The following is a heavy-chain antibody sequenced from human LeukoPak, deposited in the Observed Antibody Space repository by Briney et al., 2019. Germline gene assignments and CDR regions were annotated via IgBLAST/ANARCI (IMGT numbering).Heavy chain of an antibody. CDR3: ATHRYSYAHFDY. J-gene: IGHJ4*02. V-gene: IGHV4-59*08. D-gene: IGHD5-18*01. CDR2: IYYNGNT. Sequence: SETLPLTCTVSGGSISSYYWSWIRQPPGKGLEWIGYIYYNGNTNYNPSLKSRVTISVDTSKNQFSLMLTSVTAADTAVYYCATHRYSYAHFDYWGQGTLVTVSS. CDR1: GGSISSYY.